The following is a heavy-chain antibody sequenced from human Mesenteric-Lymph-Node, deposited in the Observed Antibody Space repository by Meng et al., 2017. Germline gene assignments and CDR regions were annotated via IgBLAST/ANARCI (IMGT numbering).Heavy chain of an antibody. CDR2: IYSGGST. Sequence: GESLKISCAASGFTVSSNYMSWVRQAPGKGLEWVSVIYSGGSTYYADSVKGRFTISRDNSKNTLYLQMNSLRAEDTAVYYCARNLAVAGPYYFDYWGQGTLVTVSS. J-gene: IGHJ4*02. D-gene: IGHD6-19*01. CDR3: ARNLAVAGPYYFDY. V-gene: IGHV3-53*01. CDR1: GFTVSSNY.